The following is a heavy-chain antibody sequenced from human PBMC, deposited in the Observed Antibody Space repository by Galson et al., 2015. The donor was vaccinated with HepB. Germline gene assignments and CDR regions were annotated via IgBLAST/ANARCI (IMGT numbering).Heavy chain of an antibody. CDR3: ASSRGGDCYSN. CDR2: IIPILGIA. Sequence: SVKVSCKASGGTFSSYAISWVRQAPGQGLEWMGRIIPILGIANYAQKFQGRVTITADKSTSTAYMELSSLRSEDTAVYYCASSRGGDCYSNWGQGTLVTVSS. J-gene: IGHJ4*02. CDR1: GGTFSSYA. V-gene: IGHV1-69*04. D-gene: IGHD2-21*02.